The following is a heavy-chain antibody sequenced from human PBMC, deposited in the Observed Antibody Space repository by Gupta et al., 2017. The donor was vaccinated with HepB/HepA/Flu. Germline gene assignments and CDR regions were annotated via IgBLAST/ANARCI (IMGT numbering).Heavy chain of an antibody. J-gene: IGHJ6*03. CDR1: GFTFSSDW. CDR3: AREVRRSTSFYYYYYMDV. D-gene: IGHD2-2*01. CDR2: INSDGSST. V-gene: IGHV3-74*01. Sequence: ELRLVESGGGLVQPGGSLKLSWSASGFTFSSDWLHCVRPASGKGLVWVSRINSDGSSTSYADSVKGRFTISRDNAKNTLYLQMNSLRAEDTAVYYCAREVRRSTSFYYYYYMDVWGKGTTVTVSS.